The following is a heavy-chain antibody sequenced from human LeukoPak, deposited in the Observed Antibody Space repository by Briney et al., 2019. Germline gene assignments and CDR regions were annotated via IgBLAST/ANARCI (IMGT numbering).Heavy chain of an antibody. J-gene: IGHJ4*02. CDR1: GFTFGDYA. V-gene: IGHV3-49*04. CDR3: TRSYFDWLLSLV. D-gene: IGHD3-9*01. Sequence: QSGGSLRLSCTASGFTFGDYAMSWVRQAPGKGLEWVGFIRSKAYGGTTEYAASVKGRFTISRDDSKSIAYLQMNSLKTEDTAVYYCTRSYFDWLLSLVWGQGTLVTVSS. CDR2: IRSKAYGGTT.